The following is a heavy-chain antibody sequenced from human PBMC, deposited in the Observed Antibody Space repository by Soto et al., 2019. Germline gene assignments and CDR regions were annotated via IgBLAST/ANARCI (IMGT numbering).Heavy chain of an antibody. CDR1: GGSISSYY. Sequence: SETLSLTCAVSGGSISSYYWSWSRQPPGKGLEWIGYIYYSGSTNYNPSLKSRVTISVDTSKNQFSLKLSSVTAADTAVYYCAREWGGYFDSWGQGTLVTVS. CDR2: IYYSGST. V-gene: IGHV4-59*01. CDR3: AREWGGYFDS. J-gene: IGHJ4*02. D-gene: IGHD3-16*01.